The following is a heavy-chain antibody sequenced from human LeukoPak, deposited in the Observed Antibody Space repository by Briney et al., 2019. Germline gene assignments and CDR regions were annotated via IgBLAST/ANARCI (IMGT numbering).Heavy chain of an antibody. Sequence: GASVTVSCKASGYTFTAYYMHWVRQAPGQGLQWMGWINPNSGGTNYAQKFQGRVTLTRDTSISTAYMELSRLRSDDTAVYYCARDRSYVPFDPWGQGTLVTVSS. CDR1: GYTFTAYY. D-gene: IGHD1-26*01. V-gene: IGHV1-2*02. J-gene: IGHJ5*02. CDR3: ARDRSYVPFDP. CDR2: INPNSGGT.